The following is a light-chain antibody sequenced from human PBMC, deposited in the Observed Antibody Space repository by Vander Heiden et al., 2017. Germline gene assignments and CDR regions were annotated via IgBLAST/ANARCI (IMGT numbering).Light chain of an antibody. CDR2: DNN. CDR1: SSNIGNNY. V-gene: IGLV1-51*01. Sequence: QSVLTQPPAVSASPGRKVTISCYGSSSNIGNNYVSWYQQFQGTTPKLIIYDNNKRPSGIPDRFSGSKSGTSATLGITGLQTGDEADYYCSTWDTSLSSVVFGGGTKVTVL. CDR3: STWDTSLSSVV. J-gene: IGLJ3*02.